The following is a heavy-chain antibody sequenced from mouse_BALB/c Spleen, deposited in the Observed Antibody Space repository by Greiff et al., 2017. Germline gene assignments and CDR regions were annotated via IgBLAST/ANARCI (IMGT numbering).Heavy chain of an antibody. Sequence: EVNLVESGGDLVKPGGSLKLSCAASGFTFSSYGMSWVRQTPDKRLEWVATISSGGSYTYYPDSVKGRFTISRDNAKNTLYLQMSSLKSEDTAMYYCAREEPYYGYVVSFFDYWGQGTTLTVSS. V-gene: IGHV5-6*01. CDR1: GFTFSSYG. CDR2: ISSGGSYT. CDR3: AREEPYYGYVVSFFDY. D-gene: IGHD1-2*01. J-gene: IGHJ2*01.